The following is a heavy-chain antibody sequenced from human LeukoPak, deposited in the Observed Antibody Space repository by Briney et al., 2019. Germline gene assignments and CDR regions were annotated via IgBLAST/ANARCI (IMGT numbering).Heavy chain of an antibody. Sequence: GGSLRLSCAASGFTVSSNYMSWVRQAPGKGLEWVSVIYSGGSTYYADSVKGRFTISRDNSKNTLYLQMNNLRAEDTAVYYCARASYYYDSSGYQTYYFDYWGQGTLVTVSS. CDR1: GFTVSSNY. CDR3: ARASYYYDSSGYQTYYFDY. D-gene: IGHD3-22*01. CDR2: IYSGGST. V-gene: IGHV3-53*01. J-gene: IGHJ4*02.